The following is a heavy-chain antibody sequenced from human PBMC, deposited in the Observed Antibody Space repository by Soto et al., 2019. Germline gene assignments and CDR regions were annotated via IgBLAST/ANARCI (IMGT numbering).Heavy chain of an antibody. CDR3: AKDRTAGYSSSWYEN. V-gene: IGHV3-23*01. CDR2: IGGGGGST. J-gene: IGHJ4*02. Sequence: GSLRLSCAASGFTCTNYAMNWVRQAPGKGVVWVSSVIGGGGGSTYYADSVKGRFTISRDNSKNTLYLQMNSLRAEDTAVYYCAKDRTAGYSSSWYENWGQGTLVTVSS. CDR1: GFTCTNYA. D-gene: IGHD6-13*01.